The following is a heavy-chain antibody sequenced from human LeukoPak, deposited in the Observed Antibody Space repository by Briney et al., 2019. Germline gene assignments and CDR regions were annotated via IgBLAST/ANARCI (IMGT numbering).Heavy chain of an antibody. J-gene: IGHJ4*02. Sequence: GGSLRLSCAASGFTFSSYWMHWFRQAPGTGLVWVSRINTDGRTTGYADSVRGRFTISRDNAKNTLYLQMNGLRAEDTAVYYCAKDLTWNTADYWGQGTLVTVSS. D-gene: IGHD1/OR15-1a*01. CDR1: GFTFSSYW. V-gene: IGHV3-74*01. CDR3: AKDLTWNTADY. CDR2: INTDGRTT.